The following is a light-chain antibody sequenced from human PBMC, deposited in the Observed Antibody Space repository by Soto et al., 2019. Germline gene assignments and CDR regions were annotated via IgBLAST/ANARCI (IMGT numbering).Light chain of an antibody. V-gene: IGKV3-20*01. J-gene: IGKJ4*01. CDR2: TAS. Sequence: EIVLTQSPGILSLSPGERATLSCRASQSVPSSYLAWYQQKPGQAPRLLIFTASTRATGIPDRFSGSGFGTDFTLNTSRLEPEDSAVYYCQQYGTAPLTFGGGAKVEI. CDR1: QSVPSSY. CDR3: QQYGTAPLT.